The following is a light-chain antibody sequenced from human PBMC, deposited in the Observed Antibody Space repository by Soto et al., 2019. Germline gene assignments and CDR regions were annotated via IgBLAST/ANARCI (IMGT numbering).Light chain of an antibody. V-gene: IGKV1-12*01. Sequence: DIQMTQSPSSVSASVGDRVTITCRASQDISSWLAWYQHKPGKAPELLIYAASSLQSGVLSRFSGSGSGTDFTLTIGSLQPEDFATYYCQQGSKFPFTFGGGTKVEIK. CDR2: AAS. J-gene: IGKJ4*01. CDR3: QQGSKFPFT. CDR1: QDISSW.